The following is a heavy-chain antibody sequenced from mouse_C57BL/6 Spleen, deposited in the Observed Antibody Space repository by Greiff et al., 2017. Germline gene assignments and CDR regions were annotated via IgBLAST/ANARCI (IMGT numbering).Heavy chain of an antibody. J-gene: IGHJ2*01. V-gene: IGHV1-64*01. CDR3: ARGVYGSYFDY. Sequence: QVQLQQPGAELVKPGASVKLSCKASGYTFTSYWMHWVKQRPGQGLEWIGMIHPNSGSTNYNEKFKSKATLTVDKSSSTAYMQLSSMTSEDSAVYYCARGVYGSYFDYWGQGTTLTVSS. D-gene: IGHD2-1*01. CDR1: GYTFTSYW. CDR2: IHPNSGST.